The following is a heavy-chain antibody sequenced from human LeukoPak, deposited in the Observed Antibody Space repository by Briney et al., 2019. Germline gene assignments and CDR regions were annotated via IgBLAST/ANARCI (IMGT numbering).Heavy chain of an antibody. V-gene: IGHV4-30-4*01. CDR2: IYYSGST. CDR1: GGSISSGDYY. Sequence: PSQTLSLTCTVSGGSISSGDYYWSWLRQPPGKGLEWIVYIYYSGSTYYNPSLKRRVNISVDTSKNQYSLKLSSVTAADTAVYYCATELRYLRYVDYWGQGTLVTVSS. J-gene: IGHJ4*02. CDR3: ATELRYLRYVDY. D-gene: IGHD5/OR15-5a*01.